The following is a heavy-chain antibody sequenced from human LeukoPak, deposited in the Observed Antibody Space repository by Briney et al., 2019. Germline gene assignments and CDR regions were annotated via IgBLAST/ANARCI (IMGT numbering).Heavy chain of an antibody. V-gene: IGHV3-23*01. CDR3: AKGKFTMVRGVPLDY. J-gene: IGHJ4*02. CDR2: IGGSGGST. CDR1: GFTFSSHA. D-gene: IGHD3-10*01. Sequence: GGPLRLSCAASGFTFSSHAMSWVRQAPGKGLEWVSAIGGSGGSTYYADSVKGRFTISRSNYKSTLYLQMNSLRAEDTAVYYCAKGKFTMVRGVPLDYWGEGALVTVS.